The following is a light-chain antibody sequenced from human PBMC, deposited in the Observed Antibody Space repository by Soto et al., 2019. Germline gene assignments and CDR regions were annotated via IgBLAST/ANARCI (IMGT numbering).Light chain of an antibody. CDR2: DAS. CDR1: QSISTH. V-gene: IGKV1-5*01. Sequence: IQLTQSPSSLSASVGDRVTITCRASQSISTHLAWYQQKPGKAPEVLIYDASTLESGVPSRFIGRGYQTNFTLTISSLDPDEYGTCYCRQYSSHLYTFGQGIKV. CDR3: RQYSSHLYT. J-gene: IGKJ2*01.